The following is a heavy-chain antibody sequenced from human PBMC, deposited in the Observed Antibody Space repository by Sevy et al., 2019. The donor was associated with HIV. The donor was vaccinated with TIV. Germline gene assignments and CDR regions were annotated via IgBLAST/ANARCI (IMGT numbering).Heavy chain of an antibody. V-gene: IGHV2-5*01. J-gene: IGHJ1*01. CDR1: GFSLTSTGVG. Sequence: SGPTLVNPTETLTLTCTFSGFSLTSTGVGVGWIRQPPGKAPEWLGLIYWNDDQRYSPSLKNRLTITKDTSKNQVVLTMTNMDPVDTATYYCAHRGGVHFYDSTGYYTRAEYFQHWGQGTLVTVSS. CDR2: IYWNDDQ. D-gene: IGHD3-22*01. CDR3: AHRGGVHFYDSTGYYTRAEYFQH.